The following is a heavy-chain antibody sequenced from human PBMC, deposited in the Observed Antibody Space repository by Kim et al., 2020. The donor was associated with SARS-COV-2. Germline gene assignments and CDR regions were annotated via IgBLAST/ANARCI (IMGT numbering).Heavy chain of an antibody. D-gene: IGHD2-8*01. CDR3: ASMAGVSDV. CDR2: SRAM. Sequence: SRAMYYADAVKGRITISRDNAKNSMYLEMTSLRADDTAVYYCASMAGVSDVWGRGTTVTV. J-gene: IGHJ6*02. V-gene: IGHV3-48*04.